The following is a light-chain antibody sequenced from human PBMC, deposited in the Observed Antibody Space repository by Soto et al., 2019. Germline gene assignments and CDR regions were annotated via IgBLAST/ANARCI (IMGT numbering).Light chain of an antibody. CDR1: QSVNSY. CDR3: QQYNNGPTYT. V-gene: IGKV3-15*01. CDR2: GAS. Sequence: EIVMTQSPVTLSVSPGERATLSCRASQSVNSYLAWYQQKPGQTPRLLTYGASTRATGIPARFSGSGSGTEFTLTISSLQSEDFAVYYCQQYNNGPTYTFGQGTKLEIK. J-gene: IGKJ2*01.